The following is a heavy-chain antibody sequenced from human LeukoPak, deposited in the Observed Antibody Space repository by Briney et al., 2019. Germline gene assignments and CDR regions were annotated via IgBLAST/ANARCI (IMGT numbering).Heavy chain of an antibody. V-gene: IGHV4-59*01. D-gene: IGHD6-13*01. Sequence: SETLSLTCTVSGGSISSYYWSWIRQPPGKGLEWIGYIHYSGTTNYNPSLKSRVSISADTSENQISLKLSSVTAADTAVYYCARGRISSSYWGQGTLVTVSS. CDR2: IHYSGTT. CDR3: ARGRISSSY. CDR1: GGSISSYY. J-gene: IGHJ4*02.